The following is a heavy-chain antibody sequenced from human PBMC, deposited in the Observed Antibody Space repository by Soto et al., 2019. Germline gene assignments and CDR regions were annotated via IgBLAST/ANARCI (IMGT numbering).Heavy chain of an antibody. J-gene: IGHJ4*02. CDR1: GFTFSSYA. CDR2: ISGSGGST. V-gene: IGHV3-23*01. CDR3: ANALGSYYDY. D-gene: IGHD1-26*01. Sequence: GGSLRLSCAASGFTFSSYAMSWVRQAPGKGLEWVSAISGSGGSTYYADSVKGRFTISRGNSKNTLYLQMNSLRAEDTAEYYGANALGSYYDYWGQGPLVTVSS.